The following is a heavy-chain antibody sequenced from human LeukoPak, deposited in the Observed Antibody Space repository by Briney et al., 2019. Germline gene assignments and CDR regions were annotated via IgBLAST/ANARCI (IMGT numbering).Heavy chain of an antibody. CDR3: APHSSAVDY. CDR2: FDPEDGET. CDR1: GYTLTELS. V-gene: IGHV1-24*01. Sequence: ASETVSCKVSGYTLTELSMHWVRQAPGKGLEWMGGFDPEDGETIYAQKFQGRVTMTEDTSTDTAYMKLRSLRSEDTAVYYCAPHSSAVDYWGQGTLVTVSS. J-gene: IGHJ4*02. D-gene: IGHD5-18*01.